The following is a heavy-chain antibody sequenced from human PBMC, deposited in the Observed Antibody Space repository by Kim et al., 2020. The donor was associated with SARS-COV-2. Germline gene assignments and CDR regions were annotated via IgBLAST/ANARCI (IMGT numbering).Heavy chain of an antibody. Sequence: YNPSLKRRVTISVDTSKNQFSLKLSAVTAADTAVYYCARDRSTCAENYFDYWGQGTLVTVSS. V-gene: IGHV4-59*01. J-gene: IGHJ4*02. D-gene: IGHD1-26*01. CDR3: ARDRSTCAENYFDY.